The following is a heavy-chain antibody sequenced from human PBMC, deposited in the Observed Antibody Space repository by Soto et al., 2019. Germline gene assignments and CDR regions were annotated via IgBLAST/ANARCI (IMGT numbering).Heavy chain of an antibody. V-gene: IGHV3-23*01. CDR2: ISGNGDKT. D-gene: IGHD5-18*01. Sequence: EVQLLESGGDLVQPGGSLRLSCAPSGFTFSTYAMNWVRQAPGKGLEWVSGISGNGDKTYYADSVKGRFTISRDNSKKMLYLQMNTLRAEDTAVYYCAKDPGYTYGHGLDVWGQGTTVTDSS. CDR1: GFTFSTYA. CDR3: AKDPGYTYGHGLDV. J-gene: IGHJ6*02.